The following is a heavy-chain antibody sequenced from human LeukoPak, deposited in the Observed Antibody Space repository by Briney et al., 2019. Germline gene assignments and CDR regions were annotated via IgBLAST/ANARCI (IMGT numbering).Heavy chain of an antibody. CDR2: NSSSGTT. Sequence: GESLRLAFAGPGFNFHSHEINSVRQAPGRGLEWVSYNSSSGTTYYADSVKGRFTISRDNAKNCLFLQMKSLRAETTGVYYCGRGGYCSSTSCYAMNAFDIWGHGTMVTVSS. D-gene: IGHD2-2*03. V-gene: IGHV3-48*03. J-gene: IGHJ3*02. CDR3: GRGGYCSSTSCYAMNAFDI. CDR1: GFNFHSHE.